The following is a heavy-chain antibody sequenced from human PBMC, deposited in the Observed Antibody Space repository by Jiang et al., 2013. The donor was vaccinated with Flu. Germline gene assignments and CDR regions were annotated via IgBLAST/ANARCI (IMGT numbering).Heavy chain of an antibody. D-gene: IGHD3-22*01. V-gene: IGHV3-23*04. Sequence: VQLVESGGGLVQPGGSLRLSCAASGFTFSNSWMHWVRQAPGKGLEWVSSISGSGDSTYYADSVKGRFTISRDNPKNTLYLQINNLRAEDTAIYYCTKSGADDYYESIWGQGTMVSISS. CDR1: GFTFSNSW. CDR2: ISGSGDST. CDR3: TKSGADDYYESI. J-gene: IGHJ3*02.